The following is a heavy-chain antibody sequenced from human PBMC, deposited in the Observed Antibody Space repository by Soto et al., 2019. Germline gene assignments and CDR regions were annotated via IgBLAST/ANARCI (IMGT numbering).Heavy chain of an antibody. V-gene: IGHV4-30-4*01. D-gene: IGHD1-26*01. J-gene: IGHJ5*02. CDR3: ARGGRRGPRNWFDP. Sequence: SETLSLTCTFSGGSISSGDYYLSWIRQPPGKGLEWIGYIYYSGSTYYNPSLKSRVTISVDTSKNQFSLKLSSVTAADTAVYYCARGGRRGPRNWFDPWGQGTLVPSPQ. CDR1: GGSISSGDYY. CDR2: IYYSGST.